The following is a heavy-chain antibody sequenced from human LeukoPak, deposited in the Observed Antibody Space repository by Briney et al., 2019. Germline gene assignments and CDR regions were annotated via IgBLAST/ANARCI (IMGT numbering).Heavy chain of an antibody. D-gene: IGHD5-18*01. Sequence: SETLSLTCTVSGGSISSYYWSWIRQPPGKGLEWIGYIYYSGSPNYNPSLKSRVTISVDTSKNQFSLKLSSVTAADTAVYYCASSSSGYSYGAHYWGQGTLVTVSS. CDR1: GGSISSYY. CDR2: IYYSGSP. V-gene: IGHV4-59*01. CDR3: ASSSSGYSYGAHY. J-gene: IGHJ4*02.